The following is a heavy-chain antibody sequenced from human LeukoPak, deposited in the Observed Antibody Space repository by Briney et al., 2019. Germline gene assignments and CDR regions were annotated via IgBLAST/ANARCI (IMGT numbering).Heavy chain of an antibody. V-gene: IGHV3-48*01. D-gene: IGHD5-12*01. CDR1: GFTFSSYS. CDR2: ISSSSSTI. J-gene: IGHJ4*02. Sequence: GSLRLSCAASGFTFSSYSMNWVRQAPGKGLEWVSYISSSSSTIYYADSVKGRFTISRDNSKNTLYLQMNSLRAEDTAVYYCARPRGYDYGTTFDYWGQGTLVTVSS. CDR3: ARPRGYDYGTTFDY.